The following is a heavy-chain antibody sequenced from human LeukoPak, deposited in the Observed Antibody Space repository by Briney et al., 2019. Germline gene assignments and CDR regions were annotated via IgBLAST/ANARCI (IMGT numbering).Heavy chain of an antibody. CDR3: TTESSGWPG. CDR2: IKSKTDGGTP. V-gene: IGHV3-15*01. D-gene: IGHD6-19*01. J-gene: IGHJ4*02. CDR1: GFTFSNAW. Sequence: PGESLRLSCAASGFTFSNAWMTWVRQAPGHGLEWFGRIKSKTDGGTPDYAAPVKGRFTISRDDSKNTPSLQMNSLKTEDTAVYYCTTESSGWPGWGQGTLVTVSS.